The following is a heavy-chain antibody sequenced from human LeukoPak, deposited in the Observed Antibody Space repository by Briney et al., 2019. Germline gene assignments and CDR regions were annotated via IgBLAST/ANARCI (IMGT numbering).Heavy chain of an antibody. Sequence: SETLSLTCTVSGGSISSSSYYWGWIRQPPGKGLEWIGSIYYSRSTYYNPSLKSRVTISVDTSKNQFSLKLSSVTAAGTAVYYCARHYRQYDFWSGYSFTDVDYWGQGTLVTVSS. CDR3: ARHYRQYDFWSGYSFTDVDY. J-gene: IGHJ4*02. CDR1: GGSISSSSYY. CDR2: IYYSRST. D-gene: IGHD3-3*01. V-gene: IGHV4-39*01.